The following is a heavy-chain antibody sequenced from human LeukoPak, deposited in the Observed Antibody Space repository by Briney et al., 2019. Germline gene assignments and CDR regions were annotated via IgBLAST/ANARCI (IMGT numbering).Heavy chain of an antibody. V-gene: IGHV3-48*03. CDR2: ISSSGSTI. CDR1: GFTFSSYE. D-gene: IGHD3-22*01. Sequence: GGSLRLSCAASGFTFSSYEMNWVRQAPGKGLEWVSYISSSGSTIYYADSVKGRFTISRDNAKNSLYLQMNSLRAEDTAVYYCARSKLDSSGYYYFDYWGQGTLVTVSS. J-gene: IGHJ4*02. CDR3: ARSKLDSSGYYYFDY.